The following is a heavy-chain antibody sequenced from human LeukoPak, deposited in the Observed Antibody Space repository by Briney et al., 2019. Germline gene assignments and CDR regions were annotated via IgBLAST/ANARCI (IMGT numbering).Heavy chain of an antibody. CDR2: INPKSGGT. D-gene: IGHD3-10*01. CDR1: GYSFTGHY. CDR3: ARDLGTMVRGQVVDY. J-gene: IGHJ4*02. V-gene: IGHV1-2*02. Sequence: ASVKVSCKASGYSFTGHYMHWVRQPPGQGLEWMGWINPKSGGTNYAQKLQGRVTMTTDTSTSTAYMELRSLRSDDTAVYYCARDLGTMVRGQVVDYWGQGTLVTVSS.